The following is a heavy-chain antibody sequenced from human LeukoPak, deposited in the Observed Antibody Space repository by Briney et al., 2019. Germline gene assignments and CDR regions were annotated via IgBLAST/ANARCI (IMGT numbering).Heavy chain of an antibody. CDR2: IYYSGST. CDR1: GGSISSGDYY. CDR3: ATNQGYSGYGSYWYFDL. J-gene: IGHJ2*01. D-gene: IGHD5-12*01. Sequence: SQTLSLTCTVSGGSISSGDYYWSWIRQPPGKGLEWIGYIYYSGSTYYNPSLKSRVTISVDTSKNQFSLKLSSVTAADTAVYYCATNQGYSGYGSYWYFDLWGRGILVTVSS. V-gene: IGHV4-30-4*01.